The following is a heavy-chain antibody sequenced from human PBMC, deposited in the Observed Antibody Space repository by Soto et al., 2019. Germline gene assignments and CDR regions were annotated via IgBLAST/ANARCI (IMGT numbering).Heavy chain of an antibody. CDR3: EVDLDNDTGGYLHEY. J-gene: IGHJ4*02. CDR2: IIPVFGTP. CDR1: GGIFSSFT. D-gene: IGHD3-22*01. V-gene: IGHV1-69*01. Sequence: QEQLVQSGAEVKKPGSSVKVSCKASGGIFSSFTINWVRQAPGQGLEWMGGIIPVFGTPNYAQKIQGRVTITADESTSTACMERSSLRSEDTAVYYCEVDLDNDTGGYLHEYWGQGTLVTVSS.